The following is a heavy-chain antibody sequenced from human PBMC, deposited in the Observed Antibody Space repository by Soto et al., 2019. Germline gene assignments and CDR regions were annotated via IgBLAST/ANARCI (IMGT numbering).Heavy chain of an antibody. CDR2: MNPNSGNT. CDR3: ARGRVTAHGATETFDY. V-gene: IGHV1-8*01. D-gene: IGHD4-4*01. Sequence: QVQLVQSGAEVKKPGASVKVSCKASGYTFTSYDINWVRQATGQGLEWMGWMNPNSGNTGYAQKFQGRVTMTRNTSISTAYMELSSLRSEDTAVYYCARGRVTAHGATETFDYWGQGTLVTVSS. CDR1: GYTFTSYD. J-gene: IGHJ4*02.